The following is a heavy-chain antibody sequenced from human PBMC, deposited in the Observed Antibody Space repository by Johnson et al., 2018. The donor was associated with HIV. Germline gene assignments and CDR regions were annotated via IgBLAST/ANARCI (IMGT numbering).Heavy chain of an antibody. CDR3: VRGDYDRSDAFDI. Sequence: VQLVESGGGVVQPGRSLRLSCAASGFTFSSYAMHWVRQAPGKGLEWVAVISYDGSNKYYADSVKGRFTISRDNSKNTLYLQMNSLRAEDTALYYCVRGDYDRSDAFDIWGQGTMVTVSS. CDR2: ISYDGSNK. D-gene: IGHD3-22*01. CDR1: GFTFSSYA. V-gene: IGHV3-30*07. J-gene: IGHJ3*02.